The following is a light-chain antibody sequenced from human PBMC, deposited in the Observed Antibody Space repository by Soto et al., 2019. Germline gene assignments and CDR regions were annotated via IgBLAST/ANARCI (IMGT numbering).Light chain of an antibody. Sequence: EIVMTQSPATLSVSPGERATLSCRASQSVSSNLAWYQQKPGQAPRLLIYGASTRATGIPARFRGSGSGTNFTLTIASLEPEDFAVYYCQQRSNWPYLTFGGGTRV. CDR3: QQRSNWPYLT. CDR1: QSVSSN. V-gene: IGKV3-15*01. J-gene: IGKJ4*01. CDR2: GAS.